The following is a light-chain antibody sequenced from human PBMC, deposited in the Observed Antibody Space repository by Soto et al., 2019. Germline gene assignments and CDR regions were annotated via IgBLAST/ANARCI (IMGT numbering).Light chain of an antibody. J-gene: IGKJ1*01. CDR1: QSVSSSY. CDR2: GAS. Sequence: EIVLTQSPGTLSLSPGERATLSCRASQSVSSSYLAWYQQKPGQAPRLLIYGASSRATGIPDMFSGSGSGTDFTLIISRLEPDDFAVYYCQQYGSSRTFGQGTKVEIK. V-gene: IGKV3-20*01. CDR3: QQYGSSRT.